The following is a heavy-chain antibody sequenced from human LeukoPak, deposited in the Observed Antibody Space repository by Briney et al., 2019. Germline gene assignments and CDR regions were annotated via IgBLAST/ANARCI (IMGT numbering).Heavy chain of an antibody. Sequence: PSQTLSLTCTVSGGSISSGSYYWSWIRQPAGKGLEWIGRIYTSGSTNYNPSLKSRVTISVDTSKNQFSLKLSSVTAADTAVYYCARVSCSSTSCPHWGYYYYMDVWGKGTTVIVSS. CDR3: ARVSCSSTSCPHWGYYYYMDV. D-gene: IGHD2-2*01. CDR1: GGSISSGSYY. J-gene: IGHJ6*03. V-gene: IGHV4-61*02. CDR2: IYTSGST.